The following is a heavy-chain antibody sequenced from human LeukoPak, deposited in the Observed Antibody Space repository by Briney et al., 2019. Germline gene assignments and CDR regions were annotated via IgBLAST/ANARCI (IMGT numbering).Heavy chain of an antibody. Sequence: ASVKVSCKASGYTFTSYGISWVRQAPGQGLEWMGWISAYNGNTNYAQKLQGRVTMTTDTSTSTAYMELRSLRPDDTAVYYCASAEFYYDSSGYYINAFDIWGQGTMVTVSS. D-gene: IGHD3-22*01. V-gene: IGHV1-18*01. CDR1: GYTFTSYG. J-gene: IGHJ3*02. CDR2: ISAYNGNT. CDR3: ASAEFYYDSSGYYINAFDI.